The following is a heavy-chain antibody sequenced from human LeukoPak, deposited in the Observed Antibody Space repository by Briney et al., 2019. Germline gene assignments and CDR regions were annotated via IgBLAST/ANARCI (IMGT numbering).Heavy chain of an antibody. CDR3: ARGYCSSTSCLPVHYFDY. CDR2: IYSGGST. Sequence: GGSLRLSCAASGFTVSSNYMSWVRQAPGKGLEWVSVIYSGGSTYYADSVKGRFTISRDNSKNTLYLQMNSLRAEDTAVYYCARGYCSSTSCLPVHYFDYWGQGTLVTVSS. J-gene: IGHJ4*02. D-gene: IGHD2-2*01. CDR1: GFTVSSNY. V-gene: IGHV3-53*01.